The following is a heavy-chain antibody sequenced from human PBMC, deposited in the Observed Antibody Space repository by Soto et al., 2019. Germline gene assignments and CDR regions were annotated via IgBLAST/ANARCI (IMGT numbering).Heavy chain of an antibody. Sequence: GESLKISCAASGFTFSSYSMNCVRQAPGKGLEWVSSISSSSSYIYYADSVKGRFTISRDNAKNSLYLQMNSLRAEDTAVYYCARDQIFRHYYGMDVWGQGTTVTVSS. D-gene: IGHD3-9*01. CDR3: ARDQIFRHYYGMDV. CDR1: GFTFSSYS. V-gene: IGHV3-21*01. CDR2: ISSSSSYI. J-gene: IGHJ6*02.